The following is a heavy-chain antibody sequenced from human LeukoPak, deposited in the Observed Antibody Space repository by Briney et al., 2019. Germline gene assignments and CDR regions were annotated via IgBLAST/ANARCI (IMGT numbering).Heavy chain of an antibody. Sequence: GGSLRLSCAASGFTFSSYSINWVRQAPGKGLEWVSCISSTSSFIYYADSVKGRFTISRDNAKNSLYLQMNSLTAEDTAVYYCARGGYYYDSSGYPDDYWGQGTLVTVSS. V-gene: IGHV3-21*01. J-gene: IGHJ4*02. CDR1: GFTFSSYS. CDR3: ARGGYYYDSSGYPDDY. D-gene: IGHD3-22*01. CDR2: ISSTSSFI.